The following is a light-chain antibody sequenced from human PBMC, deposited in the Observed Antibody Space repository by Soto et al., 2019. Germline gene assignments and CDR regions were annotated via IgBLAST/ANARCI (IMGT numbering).Light chain of an antibody. CDR3: QQRSNWPPFT. CDR2: GAS. CDR1: QSVSSSY. Sequence: EIVLTQSPGTLSLSPGERATLSCRDSQSVSSSYLAWYQQKPGQAPRLLIYGASSRATGIPDRFSCSGSGTDFTLTISRLEAEDFAVYYCQQRSNWPPFTFGQGTRLEIK. V-gene: IGKV3D-20*02. J-gene: IGKJ5*01.